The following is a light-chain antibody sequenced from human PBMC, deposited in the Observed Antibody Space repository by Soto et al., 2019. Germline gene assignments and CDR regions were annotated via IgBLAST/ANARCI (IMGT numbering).Light chain of an antibody. J-gene: IGKJ2*01. CDR1: QNIATF. CDR3: QQYTTYPLT. CDR2: KAS. Sequence: DIQMTQSPSTLSASVGDRVTITCRASQNIATFLAWYQQKPGKATMFLMYKASSLESGVPSRYSGSGSGTEFTISISSRQSDYFTTYYCQQYTTYPLTLGQGTKLEIQ. V-gene: IGKV1-5*03.